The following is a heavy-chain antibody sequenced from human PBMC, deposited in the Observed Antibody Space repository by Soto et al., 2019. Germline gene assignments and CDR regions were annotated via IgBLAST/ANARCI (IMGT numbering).Heavy chain of an antibody. Sequence: PLRLSCAASGFTFSSYAMHWVRQAPGKGLEWVAVISYDGSNKYYADSVKGRFTISRDNSKNTLDLQMNSLRAEDTAVYYCARVSYSSSSSSLSRYYGMDVWAQGTTVTVSS. CDR2: ISYDGSNK. CDR3: ARVSYSSSSSSLSRYYGMDV. D-gene: IGHD6-6*01. CDR1: GFTFSSYA. V-gene: IGHV3-30-3*01. J-gene: IGHJ6*02.